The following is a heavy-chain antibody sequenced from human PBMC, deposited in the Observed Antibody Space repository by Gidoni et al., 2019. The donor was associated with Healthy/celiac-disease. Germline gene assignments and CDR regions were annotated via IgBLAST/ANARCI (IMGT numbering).Heavy chain of an antibody. CDR2: INHSGST. CDR3: ARGGFHYYDSSGYYSY. V-gene: IGHV4-34*01. J-gene: IGHJ4*02. CDR1: GGSFSGYY. D-gene: IGHD3-22*01. Sequence: QVQLQQWGAGLLKPSETLSLTCAVYGGSFSGYYWSWIRQPPGKGLEWIGEINHSGSTNYNPSLKSRVTISVDTSKNQFSLKLSSVTAADTAVYYCARGGFHYYDSSGYYSYWGQGTLVTVSS.